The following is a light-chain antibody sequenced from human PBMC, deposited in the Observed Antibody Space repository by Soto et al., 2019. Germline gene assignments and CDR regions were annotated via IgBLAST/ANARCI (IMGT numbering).Light chain of an antibody. Sequence: QSALTQPRSVSGSPGQSVTISCTGTSSDVGSSNEVSWYQQHPGKVPKLMIYDVSKRPSGVPDRFSGSKSDNTASLTISGLQAEDEADYYCCAYAGSYTYVFGTGTKVTVL. CDR1: SSDVGSSNE. CDR2: DVS. CDR3: CAYAGSYTYV. V-gene: IGLV2-11*01. J-gene: IGLJ1*01.